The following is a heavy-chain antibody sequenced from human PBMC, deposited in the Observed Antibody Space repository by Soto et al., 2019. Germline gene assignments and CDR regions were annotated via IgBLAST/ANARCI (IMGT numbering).Heavy chain of an antibody. V-gene: IGHV4-34*01. J-gene: IGHJ4*02. Sequence: QVQLQQWGAGLLKPSETLSLTCAVYCGSFSGYYWSWIRQPPGKGLEWIGEINHSGSTNYNPSLTSRVTISVDTSKNQVSLKLSSVTAAATAVYYCARSYDILTEERAADYWGQGTLVTVSS. CDR1: CGSFSGYY. D-gene: IGHD3-9*01. CDR2: INHSGST. CDR3: ARSYDILTEERAADY.